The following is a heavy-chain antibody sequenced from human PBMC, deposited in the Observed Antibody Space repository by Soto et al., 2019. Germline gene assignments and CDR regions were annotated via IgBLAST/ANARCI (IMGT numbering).Heavy chain of an antibody. J-gene: IGHJ4*02. CDR2: IYYSGST. D-gene: IGHD3-3*02. CDR3: ARHPFSRWIFDY. V-gene: IGHV4-39*01. Sequence: SETLSLTCTVSGGSISSSSYYWGWIRQPPGKGLEWIGSIYYSGSTYYNPSLKSRVTISVDTSKNQFSLKRSSVTAADTAVYYCARHPFSRWIFDYWGQGTLVTVSS. CDR1: GGSISSSSYY.